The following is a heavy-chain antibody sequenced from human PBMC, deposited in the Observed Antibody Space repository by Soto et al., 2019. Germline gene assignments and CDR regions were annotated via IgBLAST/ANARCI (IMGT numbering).Heavy chain of an antibody. D-gene: IGHD1-20*01. CDR2: IEGDDDDK. CDR1: GFSLTSPGMC. Sequence: SGPTLVNPTETLTLTCTFSGFSLTSPGMCVSWIRQSPGKALEWLALIEGDDDDKYYSTSLKTRLTISKDTRKNQVVLAMANMEPADTATYYCARSIRGPRRFNGMDVWGQGTTVTVSS. V-gene: IGHV2-70*13. CDR3: ARSIRGPRRFNGMDV. J-gene: IGHJ6*02.